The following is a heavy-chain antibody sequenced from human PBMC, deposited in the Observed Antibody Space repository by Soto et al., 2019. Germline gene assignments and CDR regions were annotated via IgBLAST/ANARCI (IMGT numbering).Heavy chain of an antibody. Sequence: SETLSLTCAVSGDSISSGGYSWSWIRQPPGKGLEWIGYIYHSGGTHYNPSLKSRVTISVDMSKNQFSLNLRSVTAADTAMYYCARDRRDYGANWYDPWGQGTLVTVSS. V-gene: IGHV4-30-2*01. D-gene: IGHD3-16*01. J-gene: IGHJ5*02. CDR2: IYHSGGT. CDR3: ARDRRDYGANWYDP. CDR1: GDSISSGGYS.